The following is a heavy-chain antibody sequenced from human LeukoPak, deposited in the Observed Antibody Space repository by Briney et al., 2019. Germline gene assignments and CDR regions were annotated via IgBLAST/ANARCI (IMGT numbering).Heavy chain of an antibody. CDR2: ISGGGGSI. D-gene: IGHD2-15*01. CDR3: TRNSGDGRAYDY. J-gene: IGHJ4*02. CDR1: GFTFTSYA. V-gene: IGHV3-23*01. Sequence: GGSLRLSCAASGFTFTSYAMTWVRQVPGKGLEWGSAISGGGGSIYYADSVKGRFTISRDNSQNTLFLQLNSLRGEDTALYYCTRNSGDGRAYDYWGQGTLVTVSS.